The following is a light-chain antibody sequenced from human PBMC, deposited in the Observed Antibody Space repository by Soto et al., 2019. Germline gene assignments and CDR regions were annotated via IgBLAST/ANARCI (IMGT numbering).Light chain of an antibody. CDR2: AAS. J-gene: IGKJ5*01. V-gene: IGKV1-39*01. Sequence: IQMTQSPSSLSASVGDRVTITCRASQSISSYLNWYHQKPGKAPKLLIYAASSLQSGVPSRFSGSGSGTDFTLTISSLQPEDFATYYCQQSYSIPITFGQGTRLE. CDR3: QQSYSIPIT. CDR1: QSISSY.